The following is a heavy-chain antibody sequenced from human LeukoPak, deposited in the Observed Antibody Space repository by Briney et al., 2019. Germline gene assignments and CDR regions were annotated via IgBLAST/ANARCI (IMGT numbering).Heavy chain of an antibody. CDR3: AKTVAGYWYFDL. J-gene: IGHJ2*01. D-gene: IGHD6-19*01. CDR2: IYYSGST. CDR1: GGSISSYY. Sequence: SETLSLTCTVSGGSISSYYWSWIRQPPGKPLEWIGYIYYSGSTNYNPSLKSRLTISVDTSKDQFSLKLSSVTAADTAVYYCAKTVAGYWYFDLWGRGTLVTVSS. V-gene: IGHV4-59*08.